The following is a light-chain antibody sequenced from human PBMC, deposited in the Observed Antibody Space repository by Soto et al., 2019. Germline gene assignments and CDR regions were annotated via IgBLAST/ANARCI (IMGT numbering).Light chain of an antibody. J-gene: IGKJ5*01. V-gene: IGKV1-9*01. CDR2: AAS. CDR1: QGISSY. Sequence: IQFTQSPSSLSASVGDRVTITCRASQGISSYLAWYQQKPGKAPKLLIYAASTLQSGFPSRFSGSGSGTDFTLPTPTLQPEHFAPNSCQQLKNYPQTLGQGTRLEI. CDR3: QQLKNYPQT.